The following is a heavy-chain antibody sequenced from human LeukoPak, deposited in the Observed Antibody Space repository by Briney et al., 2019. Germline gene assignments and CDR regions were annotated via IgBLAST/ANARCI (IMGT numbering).Heavy chain of an antibody. Sequence: ASVKVSCKASGYTFTGYYMHWVRQAPGQGLEWMGWINPNSGGTNYAQNFQGRVTMTRDTSISTAYMELSRLKSDDTAVYYCGRDLSSSWTNWFDPWGQGTLVTVSS. D-gene: IGHD6-13*01. V-gene: IGHV1-2*02. CDR1: GYTFTGYY. CDR2: INPNSGGT. CDR3: GRDLSSSWTNWFDP. J-gene: IGHJ5*02.